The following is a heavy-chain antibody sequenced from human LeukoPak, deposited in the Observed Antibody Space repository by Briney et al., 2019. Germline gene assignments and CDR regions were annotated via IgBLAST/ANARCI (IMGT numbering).Heavy chain of an antibody. CDR2: IFGDGNT. CDR3: ARGALDSSDFYYFDY. J-gene: IGHJ4*02. V-gene: IGHV4-4*07. CDR1: GDSISDYC. Sequence: SETLSLTCTVSGDSISDYCWTWIRQTAGKGLEWIGHIFGDGNTNYSPSLRSRVTLSIDTSTNHFSLKLNSVTAADTAVYYCARGALDSSDFYYFDYWGQGTLVTVSS. D-gene: IGHD3-22*01.